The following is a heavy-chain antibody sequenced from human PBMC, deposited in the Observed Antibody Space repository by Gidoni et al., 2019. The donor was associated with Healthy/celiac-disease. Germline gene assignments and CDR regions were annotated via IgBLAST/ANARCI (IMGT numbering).Heavy chain of an antibody. CDR1: GFSLSTSGVG. CDR3: AHFSSSTNSYYYDSSGHPVESDAVDY. D-gene: IGHD3-22*01. V-gene: IGHV2-5*02. Sequence: QITLKESGPTLVKPTQTLTLTCTFSGFSLSTSGVGVGWIRQPPGKALEWLALIYWDDDKRYSPSLKSRLTITKDTSKNQVVLTMTNMDPVDTATYYCAHFSSSTNSYYYDSSGHPVESDAVDYWGQGTLVTVSS. J-gene: IGHJ4*02. CDR2: IYWDDDK.